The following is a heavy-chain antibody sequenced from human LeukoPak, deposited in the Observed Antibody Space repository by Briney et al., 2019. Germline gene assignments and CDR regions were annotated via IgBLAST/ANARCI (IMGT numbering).Heavy chain of an antibody. Sequence: PGGALRLSCAASGYTFEDYAMHWVRQALGKGLDWVSLINGDGGSTYYADSVKSRFTVTRDNSKNALYLQMNSMRTEDTALYFCAKVGQGFDFDYWGQGTLVTVSS. V-gene: IGHV3-43*02. D-gene: IGHD1-26*01. CDR3: AKVGQGFDFDY. CDR1: GYTFEDYA. CDR2: INGDGGST. J-gene: IGHJ4*02.